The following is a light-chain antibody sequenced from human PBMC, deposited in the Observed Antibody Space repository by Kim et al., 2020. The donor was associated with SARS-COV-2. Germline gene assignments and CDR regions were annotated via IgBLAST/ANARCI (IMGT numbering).Light chain of an antibody. J-gene: IGKJ5*01. CDR1: QDIRND. V-gene: IGKV1-17*01. Sequence: ASVGNRVTIPCRASQDIRNDLGWYQQNPGRAPKRLIYGASSLQSGVPSRFSGSGSGTEFTLTISSLQPEDFATYFCLQHNSYPITFGQGTRLEIK. CDR2: GAS. CDR3: LQHNSYPIT.